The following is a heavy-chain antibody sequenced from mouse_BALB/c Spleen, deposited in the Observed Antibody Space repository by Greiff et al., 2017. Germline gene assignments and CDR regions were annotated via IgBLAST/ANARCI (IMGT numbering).Heavy chain of an antibody. CDR3: ARGYYGSRSHWYFDV. CDR2: ILPGSGST. D-gene: IGHD1-1*01. Sequence: VQLQQSGAELMKPGASVKISCKATGYTFSSYWIEWVKQRPGHGLEWIGEILPGSGSTNYNEKFKGKATFTADTSSNTAYMQLSSLTSEDSAVYYCARGYYGSRSHWYFDVWGAGTTVTVSS. J-gene: IGHJ1*01. CDR1: GYTFSSYW. V-gene: IGHV1-9*01.